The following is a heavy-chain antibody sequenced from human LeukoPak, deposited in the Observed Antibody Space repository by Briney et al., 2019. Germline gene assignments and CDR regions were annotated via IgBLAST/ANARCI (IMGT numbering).Heavy chain of an antibody. CDR2: ILYDGSNK. Sequence: GGSLRLSCAASGFTFSSYDMHWVRQPPGKGLEWVAAILYDGSNKDYADSAKGRFTISRDNAKNSLYLQMNSLRVEDTAVYYCAKVAKYYYGSETYYFFEHWGQGTPVTASS. V-gene: IGHV3-30*04. J-gene: IGHJ4*02. CDR1: GFTFSSYD. CDR3: AKVAKYYYGSETYYFFEH. D-gene: IGHD3-10*01.